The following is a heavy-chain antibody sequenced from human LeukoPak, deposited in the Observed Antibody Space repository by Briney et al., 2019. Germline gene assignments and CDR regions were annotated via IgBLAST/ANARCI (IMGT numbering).Heavy chain of an antibody. CDR3: ARVIRAPDY. CDR1: EFTISRYW. Sequence: GGSLRLSCVASEFTISRYWMSWVRQAPGEGLEWVANIKQDGSAKNYVDSVKGRFAISRDNAKNSLYLQMNSLRSEDTAFYYCARVIRAPDYWGQGTLVTVSS. CDR2: IKQDGSAK. D-gene: IGHD2-21*01. V-gene: IGHV3-7*03. J-gene: IGHJ4*02.